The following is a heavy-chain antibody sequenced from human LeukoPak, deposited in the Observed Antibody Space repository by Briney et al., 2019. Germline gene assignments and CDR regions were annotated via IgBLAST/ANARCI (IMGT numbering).Heavy chain of an antibody. Sequence: GESLKISCKRSGSSFNTYWIGWVRQLPGKGLEWMGIIYPGDSDTRYSPSFQGQVTISADKSLSTAYLQWGSLKASDTAMYYCAREGRSSSPMDYWGQGTLVTVSS. J-gene: IGHJ4*02. CDR3: AREGRSSSPMDY. D-gene: IGHD6-6*01. CDR1: GSSFNTYW. V-gene: IGHV5-51*01. CDR2: IYPGDSDT.